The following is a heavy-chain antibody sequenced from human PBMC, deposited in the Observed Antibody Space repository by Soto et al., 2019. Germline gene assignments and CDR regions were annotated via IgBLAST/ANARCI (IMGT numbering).Heavy chain of an antibody. CDR2: IYHSGST. Sequence: SETLSLTCAVSGGSISSSNWWSWVRQPPGKGLEWIGEIYHSGSTNYNPSLKSRVTISVDKSKNQFSLKLSSVTAADTAVYYCARGIVEMATIGWFDPWGQGTLVTVSS. J-gene: IGHJ5*02. CDR3: ARGIVEMATIGWFDP. V-gene: IGHV4-4*02. CDR1: GGSISSSNW. D-gene: IGHD5-12*01.